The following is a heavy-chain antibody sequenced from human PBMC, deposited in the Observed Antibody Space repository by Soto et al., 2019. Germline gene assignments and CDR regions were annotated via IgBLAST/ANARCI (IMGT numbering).Heavy chain of an antibody. CDR3: AKVEGTMVTIDHYYYYGMDV. V-gene: IGHV3-23*01. CDR2: ISGSGGST. D-gene: IGHD5-18*01. Sequence: PGGSLRLSCAASGFTFSSYAMSWVRQAPGKGLEWVSAISGSGGSTYYADSVKGRFTISRDNSKNTLYLQMNSLRAEDTAVYYCAKVEGTMVTIDHYYYYGMDVWGQGTTVTVSS. CDR1: GFTFSSYA. J-gene: IGHJ6*02.